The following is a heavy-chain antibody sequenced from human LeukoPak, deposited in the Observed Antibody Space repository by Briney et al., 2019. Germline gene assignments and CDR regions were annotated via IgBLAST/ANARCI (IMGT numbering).Heavy chain of an antibody. D-gene: IGHD6-19*01. CDR1: GGSISSYH. J-gene: IGHJ6*02. V-gene: IGHV4-59*01. Sequence: PSETLSLTCTVSGGSISSYHWSWIRQPPGKGLEWIGYISYSGSTNYSPSLTSRVTVSIDTSKRQLSLTLTSLTTADTAIYYCAGDLYSGSWSLGAMDVRGQGTTVIVSS. CDR3: AGDLYSGSWSLGAMDV. CDR2: ISYSGST.